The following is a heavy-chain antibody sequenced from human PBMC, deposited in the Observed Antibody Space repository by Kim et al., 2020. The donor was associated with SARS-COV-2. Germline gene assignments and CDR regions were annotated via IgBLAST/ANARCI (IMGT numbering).Heavy chain of an antibody. CDR1: GYTLIELS. CDR3: ATSTSLTRKNWFDP. J-gene: IGHJ5*02. CDR2: FDPEHAET. V-gene: IGHV1-24*01. D-gene: IGHD6-13*01. Sequence: ASVKVSCKVSGYTLIELSMHWVRQAPGKGLEWMGGFDPEHAETIYAQKFQGRVTMTEDTSTDTAYMELGSLRSEDTAVYYCATSTSLTRKNWFDPWGQGT.